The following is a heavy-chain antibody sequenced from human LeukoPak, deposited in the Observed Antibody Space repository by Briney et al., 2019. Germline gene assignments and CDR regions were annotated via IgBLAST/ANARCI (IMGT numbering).Heavy chain of an antibody. V-gene: IGHV3-49*04. J-gene: IGHJ4*02. Sequence: TGGSLRLSCTTSGFTFGDYAMNLVRQAPGKGLEWVGFIRSKVHGGTTEYAASVKGRFTISRDDSKSIAYLQMNSLKTDDTAVYYCTRDSYSSGWYADCGYWGQGTLVTVSS. CDR3: TRDSYSSGWYADCGY. CDR2: IRSKVHGGTT. D-gene: IGHD6-19*01. CDR1: GFTFGDYA.